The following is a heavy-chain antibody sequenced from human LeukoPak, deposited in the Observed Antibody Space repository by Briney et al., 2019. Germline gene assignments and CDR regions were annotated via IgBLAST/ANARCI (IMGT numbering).Heavy chain of an antibody. D-gene: IGHD1-7*01. Sequence: PGGSLRLSCAASGFTFSSYAMSWVRQAPGKGLDRVSAISGSGGSTYYADSVKGRFTISRDNSKNTLYLQMNSLRAEDTAVYYCAKDRRMELLKSAEYFQHWGQGTLVTVSS. V-gene: IGHV3-23*01. CDR3: AKDRRMELLKSAEYFQH. CDR1: GFTFSSYA. CDR2: ISGSGGST. J-gene: IGHJ1*01.